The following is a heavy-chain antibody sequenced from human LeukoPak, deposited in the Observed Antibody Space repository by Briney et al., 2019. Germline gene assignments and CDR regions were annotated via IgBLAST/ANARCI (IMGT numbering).Heavy chain of an antibody. CDR3: ANDVGSSTTPDV. CDR1: GFTFSSYG. V-gene: IGHV3-30*18. J-gene: IGHJ6*04. CDR2: ISYDGSNK. Sequence: GGSLRLSCAASGFTFSSYGMHWVRQAPGKGLEWVAVISYDGSNKYYADSVKGRFIISRDNSKNTLYLQMNSLRAEDTAVYYCANDVGSSTTPDVWGKGTTVAVSS. D-gene: IGHD2-15*01.